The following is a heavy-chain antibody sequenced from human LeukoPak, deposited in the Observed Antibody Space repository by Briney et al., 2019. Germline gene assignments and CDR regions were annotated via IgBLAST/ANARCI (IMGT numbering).Heavy chain of an antibody. Sequence: ASVKVSCKASGGTFSSYAISWVRQAPGQGLEWMGRIIPILGIANYAQKFQGRVTITADKSTSTAYMELSSLRSEDTAVYYCARDPAQLRPKLSGRNWFDPWGQGTLVTVSS. J-gene: IGHJ5*02. V-gene: IGHV1-69*04. CDR2: IIPILGIA. D-gene: IGHD2-2*01. CDR3: ARDPAQLRPKLSGRNWFDP. CDR1: GGTFSSYA.